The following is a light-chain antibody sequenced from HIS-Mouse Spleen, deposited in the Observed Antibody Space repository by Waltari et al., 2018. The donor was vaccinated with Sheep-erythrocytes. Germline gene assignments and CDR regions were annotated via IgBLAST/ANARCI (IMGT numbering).Light chain of an antibody. CDR3: QQSYSTPQFT. J-gene: IGKJ3*01. CDR1: QSISSY. Sequence: DIQMTQSPSTLSASVGDRVTITCRASQSISSYLNWNQQKQGKAPKLLNYAASSLQSGVPSRFSGSGSVTDFTLTISSLQPEEFATYYCQQSYSTPQFTFGPGTKVDIK. CDR2: AAS. V-gene: IGKV1-39*01.